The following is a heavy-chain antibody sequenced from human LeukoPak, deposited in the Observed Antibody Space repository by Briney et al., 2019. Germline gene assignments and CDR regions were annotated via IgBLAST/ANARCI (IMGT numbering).Heavy chain of an antibody. D-gene: IGHD3-10*01. CDR3: AKAYYYRSGRNLGGGDYYYGMDV. Sequence: GGSLRLSCAASGFTFYDYAMHWVRRAPGKGLEWVSLISWDGGSTYYADSVKGRFTISRDNIKNSLYLQMNSLRAEDTALYYCAKAYYYRSGRNLGGGDYYYGMDVWGKGTTVTVSS. CDR2: ISWDGGST. CDR1: GFTFYDYA. J-gene: IGHJ6*04. V-gene: IGHV3-43D*04.